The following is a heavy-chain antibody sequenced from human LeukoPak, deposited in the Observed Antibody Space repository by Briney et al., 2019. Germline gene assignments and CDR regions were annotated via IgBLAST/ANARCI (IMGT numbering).Heavy chain of an antibody. CDR2: ISDSGGST. CDR3: AKDIGYCSSTSCPRWFDP. J-gene: IGHJ5*02. Sequence: GGSLRLSCAASGFTFSIYAMSWVRQAPGKGLEWVSTISDSGGSTYYADSVKGRFTISRDNSKNTLYLQMNSLRAEDTAVYYCAKDIGYCSSTSCPRWFDPWGQGTLVTVSS. D-gene: IGHD2-2*01. V-gene: IGHV3-23*01. CDR1: GFTFSIYA.